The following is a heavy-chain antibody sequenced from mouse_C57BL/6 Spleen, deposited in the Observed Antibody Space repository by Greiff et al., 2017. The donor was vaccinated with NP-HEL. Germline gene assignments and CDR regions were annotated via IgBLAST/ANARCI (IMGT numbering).Heavy chain of an antibody. J-gene: IGHJ1*03. CDR3: ASSDSTVPYGYFDV. Sequence: VQLVESGPELVKPGASVKISCKASGYAFSSSWMNWVKQRPGKGLEWIGRIYPGDGDTNYNGKFKGKATLTADKSSSTAYMQLSSLTSEDSAVYFGASSDSTVPYGYFDVWGTGTTVTVSS. V-gene: IGHV1-82*01. D-gene: IGHD1-1*01. CDR1: GYAFSSSW. CDR2: IYPGDGDT.